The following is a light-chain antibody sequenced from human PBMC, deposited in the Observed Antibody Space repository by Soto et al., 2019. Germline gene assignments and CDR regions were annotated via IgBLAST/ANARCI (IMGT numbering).Light chain of an antibody. CDR2: GAS. CDR1: QSISDT. V-gene: IGKV3-15*01. J-gene: IGKJ1*01. Sequence: EIVRTQSPATLSVSPGGRATLYCMASQSISDTLAWYQQKPGQAPRLLIHGASTRAPGFPARSSGSGSGTEFTLTISSLQPDDFATYYCQHYNSYSEAFGQGTKVDIK. CDR3: QHYNSYSEA.